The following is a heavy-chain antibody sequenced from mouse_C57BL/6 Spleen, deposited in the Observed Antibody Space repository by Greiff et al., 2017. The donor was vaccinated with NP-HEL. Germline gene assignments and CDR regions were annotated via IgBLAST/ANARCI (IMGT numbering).Heavy chain of an antibody. J-gene: IGHJ4*01. D-gene: IGHD2-1*01. CDR2: VWSDGST. Sequence: VQLVESGPGLVAPSQSLSITCTVSGFSLTSYGVHWVRQPPGKGLEWLVVVWSDGSTTYNSALKSRLSISKDNSKSQVFLKMNSLQTDETAMYYCARHRGNYGYAMDYWGQGTSVTVSS. V-gene: IGHV2-6-1*01. CDR3: ARHRGNYGYAMDY. CDR1: GFSLTSYG.